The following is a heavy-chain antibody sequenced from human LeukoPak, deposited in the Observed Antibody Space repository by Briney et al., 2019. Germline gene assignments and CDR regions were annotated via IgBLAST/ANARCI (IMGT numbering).Heavy chain of an antibody. D-gene: IGHD5-18*01. CDR3: ARHKRGYSRKYYFDY. CDR2: INHSGST. V-gene: IGHV4-34*01. CDR1: GGSFSGYY. Sequence: SETLSLTCAVYGGSFSGYYWSWIRQPPGKGLEWIGEINHSGSTNYNPSLKSRVTISVDTSKNQFSLKLSSVTAADTAVYYCARHKRGYSRKYYFDYWGQGTLVTVSS. J-gene: IGHJ4*02.